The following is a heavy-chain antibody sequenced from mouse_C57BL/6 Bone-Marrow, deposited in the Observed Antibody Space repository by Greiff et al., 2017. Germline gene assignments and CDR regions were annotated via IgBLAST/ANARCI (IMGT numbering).Heavy chain of an antibody. J-gene: IGHJ2*01. CDR3: ATTAQATYGYFDY. Sequence: VKLQESGPELVKPGASVKISCKASGYAFSSSWLNWVKQRPGTGLEWIGRIYPGDGDTNYNGKFKGKATLTADKSSSTAYMRLSSLTSEDSAVYFCATTAQATYGYFDYWGQGTTLTVSS. CDR1: GYAFSSSW. CDR2: IYPGDGDT. D-gene: IGHD3-2*02. V-gene: IGHV1-82*01.